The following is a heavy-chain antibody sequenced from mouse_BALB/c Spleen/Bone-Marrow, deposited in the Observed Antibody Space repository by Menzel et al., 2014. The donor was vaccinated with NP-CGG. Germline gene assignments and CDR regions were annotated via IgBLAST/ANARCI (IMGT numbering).Heavy chain of an antibody. CDR3: ASRYDTMDY. Sequence: QVHLQQSGAELMKPGASVKISCKATGYTFSSYWIEWVKQRPGHGLEWIGEILPGSGSIKYNEKFKGKATFTADTSSNTAYMQLSSLTSEDSAVYYCASRYDTMDYWGQGTSVTVSS. CDR2: ILPGSGSI. CDR1: GYTFSSYW. J-gene: IGHJ4*01. V-gene: IGHV1-9*01.